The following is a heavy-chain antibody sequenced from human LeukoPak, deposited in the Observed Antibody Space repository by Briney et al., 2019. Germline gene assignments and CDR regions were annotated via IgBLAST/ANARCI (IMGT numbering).Heavy chain of an antibody. J-gene: IGHJ4*02. D-gene: IGHD1-1*01. Sequence: SETLSLTCTVSGGSISNYYWSWIRQPPGKGLEWIGYIYYSGSTNYNPSLKSRVTISVDTSKNQFSLKLSSVTAADTAVYYCASYNWNYWGQGTLVTVSS. V-gene: IGHV4-59*01. CDR2: IYYSGST. CDR3: ASYNWNY. CDR1: GGSISNYY.